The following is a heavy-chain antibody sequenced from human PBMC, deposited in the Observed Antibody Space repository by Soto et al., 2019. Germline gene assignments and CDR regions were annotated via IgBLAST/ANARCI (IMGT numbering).Heavy chain of an antibody. CDR1: GVTLTNVW. J-gene: IGHJ4*02. Sequence: PGGSLRLSCAVSGVTLTNVWMNWVRQAPGKGPEWVGRIKSKTDGGTTDYGDSVKGRFTVSRDNSKNTLYIQMNSLRVEDTAVYYCAKVSRAFRTLTPDFDYWGQGTLVTVSS. CDR3: AKVSRAFRTLTPDFDY. V-gene: IGHV3-15*07. CDR2: IKSKTDGGTT. D-gene: IGHD3-9*01.